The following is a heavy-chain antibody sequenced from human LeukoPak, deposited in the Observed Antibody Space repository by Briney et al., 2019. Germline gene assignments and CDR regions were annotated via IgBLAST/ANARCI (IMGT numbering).Heavy chain of an antibody. V-gene: IGHV4-61*02. CDR2: IYTSGST. Sequence: PSETLSLTCTASGGSISSGSYYWSWIRQPAGKGLEWIGRIYTSGSTNYNPSLKSRVTISVHTSKNQFSLKLSSVTAADTAVYYCARGYSSSWHGDWFDPWGQGTLVTVSS. D-gene: IGHD6-13*01. CDR1: GGSISSGSYY. J-gene: IGHJ5*02. CDR3: ARGYSSSWHGDWFDP.